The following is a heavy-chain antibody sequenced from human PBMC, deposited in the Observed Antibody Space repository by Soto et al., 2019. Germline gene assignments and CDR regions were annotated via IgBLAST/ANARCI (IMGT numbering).Heavy chain of an antibody. J-gene: IGHJ5*01. D-gene: IGHD1-1*01. V-gene: IGHV4-4*02. CDR2: VHISGHS. CDR3: ARVRQGCSANNCYFDP. CDR1: GGSVRAPDW. Sequence: QVHLQESGPGLVAPSGTLSLTCTLSGGSVRAPDWWHWVRQSPDKGLEWIAEVHISGHSNYNPSLKSRVSVSIDRSQNQFYLNLNSVTAADTAIYYCARVRQGCSANNCYFDPWGQGTQVTISS.